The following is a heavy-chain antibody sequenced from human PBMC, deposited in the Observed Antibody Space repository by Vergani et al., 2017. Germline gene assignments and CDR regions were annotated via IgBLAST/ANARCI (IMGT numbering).Heavy chain of an antibody. CDR3: ARTAIMYYYDSSGYPFDY. CDR1: GGTFSSYA. J-gene: IGHJ4*02. D-gene: IGHD3-22*01. V-gene: IGHV1-18*01. CDR2: ISAYNGNT. Sequence: QVQLVQSGAEVKKPGSSVKVSCKASGGTFSSYAISWVRQAPGQGLEWMGWISAYNGNTNYAQKLQGRVTMTTDTSTSTAYMELRSLRSDDTAVYYCARTAIMYYYDSSGYPFDYWGQGTLVTVSS.